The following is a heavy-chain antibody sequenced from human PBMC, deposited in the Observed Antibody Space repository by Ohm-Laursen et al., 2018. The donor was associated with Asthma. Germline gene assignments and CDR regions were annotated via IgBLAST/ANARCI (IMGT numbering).Heavy chain of an antibody. D-gene: IGHD4-11*01. CDR3: ARGEVPVYYYGLDD. CDR1: GFTFSTDA. Sequence: SSLRLSCAASGFTFSTDAMSWVRQSPGKGLEWVAVISYDGSNKYYADSVKGRFTISRDNSKNTLYLQMNSLRAEDTAVYYCARGEVPVYYYGLDDWGQGTTVTVSS. J-gene: IGHJ6*02. CDR2: ISYDGSNK. V-gene: IGHV3-30*03.